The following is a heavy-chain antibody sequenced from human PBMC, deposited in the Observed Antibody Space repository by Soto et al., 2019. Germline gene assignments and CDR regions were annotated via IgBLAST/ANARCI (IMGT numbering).Heavy chain of an antibody. CDR1: GCTFSSYA. Sequence: SVKVSCKASGCTFSSYAISWVRQAPGQGLEWMGGIIPIFGTANYAQKFQGRVTITADESTSTAYMELSSLGSEDTAVYYCARHHICSRNSCYLGYLGQGTLVIVSS. CDR3: ARHHICSRNSCYLGY. CDR2: IIPIFGTA. J-gene: IGHJ4*02. D-gene: IGHD2-2*01. V-gene: IGHV1-69*13.